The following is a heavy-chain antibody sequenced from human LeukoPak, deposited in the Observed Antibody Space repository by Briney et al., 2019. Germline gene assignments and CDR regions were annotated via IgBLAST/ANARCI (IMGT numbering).Heavy chain of an antibody. D-gene: IGHD1-26*01. Sequence: PSETLSLTCTVSGGSISNFYWTWIRQPPGKGLEWIGYIYYSGSTNYNPSLKSRVTISVDTSKNQFSLKLSSVTAADTAVYYCAREVGPNWFDPWGQGTLVTVSS. CDR3: AREVGPNWFDP. CDR1: GGSISNFY. V-gene: IGHV4-59*12. J-gene: IGHJ5*02. CDR2: IYYSGST.